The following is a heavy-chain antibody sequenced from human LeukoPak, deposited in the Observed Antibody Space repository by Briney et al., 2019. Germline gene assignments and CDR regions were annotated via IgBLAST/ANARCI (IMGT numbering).Heavy chain of an antibody. D-gene: IGHD2-8*01. Sequence: ASVKVSCKASGYTFTGYYIHWVRQAPGQGLEWMGWINADNGGTRYAEKFQGRVTMNRDTSISTAYMELSRLTSDDTALYYCARGHCTNAVCRTFDYWGQGTLVTVSS. V-gene: IGHV1-2*02. CDR2: INADNGGT. J-gene: IGHJ4*02. CDR1: GYTFTGYY. CDR3: ARGHCTNAVCRTFDY.